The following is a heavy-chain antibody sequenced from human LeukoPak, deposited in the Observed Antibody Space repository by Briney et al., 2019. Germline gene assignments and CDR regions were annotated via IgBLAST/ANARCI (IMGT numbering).Heavy chain of an antibody. J-gene: IGHJ4*02. CDR3: ARGFYFGDLGAYYFDY. CDR2: IWYDGNNK. D-gene: IGHD3-10*01. CDR1: GFTFSSYG. V-gene: IGHV3-33*01. Sequence: GSLRLSCAASGFTFSSYGMHWVRQAPGKGLEWVAVIWYDGNNKYYADSVKGRFTISRDNSKNTLYLQMNSLIGEDTAVYYCARGFYFGDLGAYYFDYWGQGTLVTVSS.